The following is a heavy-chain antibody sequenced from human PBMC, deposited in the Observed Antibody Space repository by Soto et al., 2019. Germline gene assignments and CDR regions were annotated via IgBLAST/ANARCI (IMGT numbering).Heavy chain of an antibody. CDR2: IYYSGST. CDR3: ARAAAGKYNWFDP. V-gene: IGHV4-59*01. CDR1: CGSIISYY. Sequence: PSETLSLTCTFSCGSIISYYWSWIRQPPGKGLEWIGYIYYSGSTNYNPSLKSRVTISVDTSKNQFSLKLSSVTAADTAVYYCARAAAGKYNWFDPWGQGTLVTVSS. D-gene: IGHD6-13*01. J-gene: IGHJ5*02.